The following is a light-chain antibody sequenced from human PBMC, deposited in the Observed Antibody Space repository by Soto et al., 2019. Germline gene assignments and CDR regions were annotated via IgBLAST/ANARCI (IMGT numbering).Light chain of an antibody. CDR1: SSDIGGYNY. V-gene: IGLV2-14*01. CDR3: SSYTISSTYV. J-gene: IGLJ1*01. Sequence: QSALTQPASVSGSPGQSITISCTGTSSDIGGYNYVSWYQQHPGKAPKLMIYEVRNRPSGVSNRFSGSKSDNTASLTISGLQAEDEADYYCSSYTISSTYVFGTGTKVTVL. CDR2: EVR.